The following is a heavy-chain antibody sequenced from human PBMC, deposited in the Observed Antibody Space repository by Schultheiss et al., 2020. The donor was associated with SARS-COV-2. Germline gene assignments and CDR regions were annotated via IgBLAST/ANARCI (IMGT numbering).Heavy chain of an antibody. J-gene: IGHJ2*01. CDR1: GGSISSGGYS. Sequence: SQTLSLTCAVSGGSISSGGYSWSWIRQPPGKGLEWIGYIYYSGSTYYNPSLKSRVTISVDTSKNQFSLKLSSVTAADTAVYYCARRHYYDSSGYYSSSYWYFDLWGRGTLVTVSS. V-gene: IGHV4-30-4*07. CDR3: ARRHYYDSSGYYSSSYWYFDL. CDR2: IYYSGST. D-gene: IGHD3-22*01.